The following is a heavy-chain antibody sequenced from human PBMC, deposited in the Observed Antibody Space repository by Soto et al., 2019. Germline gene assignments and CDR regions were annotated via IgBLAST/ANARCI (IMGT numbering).Heavy chain of an antibody. D-gene: IGHD2-15*01. CDR1: GFNFRYYA. Sequence: GGSLRLSCTFSGFNFRYYAMSWSRQSPGKGLEWVGVIRSKAYGETADYAASVKGRFTIYRDDSKSTAYLQMSSLQTEDTGVYYCTKYTYTSRYSYFGMDVWGHGTTVTVSS. CDR3: TKYTYTSRYSYFGMDV. CDR2: IRSKAYGETA. V-gene: IGHV3-49*03. J-gene: IGHJ6*02.